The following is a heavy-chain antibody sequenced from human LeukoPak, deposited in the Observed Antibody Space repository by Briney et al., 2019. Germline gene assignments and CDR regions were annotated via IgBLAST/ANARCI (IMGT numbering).Heavy chain of an antibody. CDR1: GDSISSRSYY. CDR3: ARSGYSSSWYDY. Sequence: PSETLSLTCTVSGDSISSRSYYWGWIRQAPGKGLEWIGSISYSGRTYYYPSLKSRVTISSDTSKNHFSLMLSSATATDTAVYYCARSGYSSSWYDYWGQGTLVTVSS. D-gene: IGHD6-13*01. CDR2: ISYSGRT. V-gene: IGHV4-39*07. J-gene: IGHJ4*02.